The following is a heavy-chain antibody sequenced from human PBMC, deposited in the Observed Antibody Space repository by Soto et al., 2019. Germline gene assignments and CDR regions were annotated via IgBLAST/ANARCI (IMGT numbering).Heavy chain of an antibody. V-gene: IGHV1-2*04. CDR2: INPNSGGT. CDR1: GYTFTGYY. J-gene: IGHJ5*02. D-gene: IGHD2-2*01. CDR3: ARGGGDIVVVPAADCWFDP. Sequence: QVQLVQSGAEVKKPGASVKVSCKASGYTFTGYYMHWVRQAPGQGLEWMGWINPNSGGTNYAQKFKGCVPMTSDTPISTAYMEVSRLRSDDTAGYYCARGGGDIVVVPAADCWFDPWGQGTLVTVSS.